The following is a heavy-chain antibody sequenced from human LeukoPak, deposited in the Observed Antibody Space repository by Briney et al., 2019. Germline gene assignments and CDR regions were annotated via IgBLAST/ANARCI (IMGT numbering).Heavy chain of an antibody. J-gene: IGHJ4*02. Sequence: GGSLRLSCAASGFTFSSYGMHWVRQAPGKGLKWVAVIWYDGSNKYYADSVKGRFTISRDNSKNTLYLQMNSLRAEDTAVYYCARGGRYYGDYTVGYWGQGTLVTVSS. CDR3: ARGGRYYGDYTVGY. V-gene: IGHV3-33*01. CDR2: IWYDGSNK. D-gene: IGHD4-17*01. CDR1: GFTFSSYG.